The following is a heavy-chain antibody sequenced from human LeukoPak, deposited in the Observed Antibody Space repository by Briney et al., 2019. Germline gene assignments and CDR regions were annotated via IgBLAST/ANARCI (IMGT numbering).Heavy chain of an antibody. J-gene: IGHJ4*02. V-gene: IGHV3-23*01. D-gene: IGHD6-13*01. CDR3: AKPRTYALHSSTWDDY. CDR1: GFTFSSYW. CDR2: ISGSGGNT. Sequence: PGGSLRLSRAASGFTFSSYWMSWVRQAPGKGLEWVSAISGSGGNTYYADSLKGRFTISRDNSKNTLYLQMNSLRVEDTGVYYCAKPRTYALHSSTWDDYWGQGTLVTVSS.